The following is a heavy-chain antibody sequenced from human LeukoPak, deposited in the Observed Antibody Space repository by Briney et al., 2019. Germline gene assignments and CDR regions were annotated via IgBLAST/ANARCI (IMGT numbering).Heavy chain of an antibody. Sequence: PGGSLRLSCAASGFTVSSNYMSWVRQAPGKGREWVSVIYSGGSTYYADSVKGRFTISRDNSKNTLYLQMNSLRAEDTAVYYCARTAGYSSSWDLSDYWGQGTLVTVSS. J-gene: IGHJ4*02. CDR3: ARTAGYSSSWDLSDY. CDR2: IYSGGST. V-gene: IGHV3-53*01. CDR1: GFTVSSNY. D-gene: IGHD6-13*01.